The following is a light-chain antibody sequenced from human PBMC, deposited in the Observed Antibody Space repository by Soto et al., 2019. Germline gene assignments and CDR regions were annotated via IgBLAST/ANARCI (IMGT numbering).Light chain of an antibody. CDR1: QDITNF. CDR3: QQYADLPYT. Sequence: DIQMTQSPSSLSASVGDRITITCQASQDITNFLNWYRQKPGQAPELLIFDASTLKTGVPSRFSGGGSVTHFSFTINSLQPEDFATYHCQQYADLPYTFGQGTKLEIK. J-gene: IGKJ2*01. CDR2: DAS. V-gene: IGKV1-33*01.